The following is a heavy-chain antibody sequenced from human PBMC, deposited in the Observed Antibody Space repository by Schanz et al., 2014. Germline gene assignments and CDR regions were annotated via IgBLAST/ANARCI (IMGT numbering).Heavy chain of an antibody. D-gene: IGHD3-16*01. CDR2: ISSSGGRT. V-gene: IGHV3-23*04. Sequence: EVQLVESGGGLVQPGGSLRLSCAASGFTFTTFAMTWVRQAPGKGLEWVSTISSSGGRTHYADSVKGRFTISRDNSKNTLYLQMNSLRAEDTAVYYCAKGRGSFGFFFDYWGQGTLVTVSS. J-gene: IGHJ4*02. CDR3: AKGRGSFGFFFDY. CDR1: GFTFTTFA.